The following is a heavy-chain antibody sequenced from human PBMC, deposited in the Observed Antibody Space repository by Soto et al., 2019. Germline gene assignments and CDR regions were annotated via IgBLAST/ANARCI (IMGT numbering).Heavy chain of an antibody. Sequence: SETLSLTCTVSGGSISSSSYYWGWIRQPPGKGLEWIGSIYYSGSTYYNPSLKSRVTISVDTSKNQFSLKLSSVTAADTAVYYCARLYSGSWYDYWGQGTLVTVSS. CDR1: GGSISSSSYY. D-gene: IGHD6-13*01. J-gene: IGHJ4*02. CDR3: ARLYSGSWYDY. CDR2: IYYSGST. V-gene: IGHV4-39*01.